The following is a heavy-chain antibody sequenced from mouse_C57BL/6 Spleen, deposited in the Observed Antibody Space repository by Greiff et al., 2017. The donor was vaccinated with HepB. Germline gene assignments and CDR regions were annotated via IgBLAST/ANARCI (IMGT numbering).Heavy chain of an antibody. Sequence: VQLQQPGAELVKPGASVKLSCKASGYTFTSYWMHWVKQRPGQGLEWIGMIHPNSGSTNYNEKFKSKATLTVDKSSSTAYMQFSSLTSEDSAVYYCARRDYYGSKGYFDVWGTGTTVTVSS. CDR2: IHPNSGST. CDR1: GYTFTSYW. D-gene: IGHD1-1*01. J-gene: IGHJ1*03. CDR3: ARRDYYGSKGYFDV. V-gene: IGHV1-64*01.